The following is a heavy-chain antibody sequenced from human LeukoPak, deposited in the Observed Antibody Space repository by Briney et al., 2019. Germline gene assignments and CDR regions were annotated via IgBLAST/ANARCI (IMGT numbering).Heavy chain of an antibody. CDR3: ATTPAGTVSGSYYYYMDV. V-gene: IGHV3-30*02. CDR2: IRYDGSNK. J-gene: IGHJ6*03. D-gene: IGHD6-19*01. CDR1: GFTFSTYG. Sequence: PGGSLRLSCAASGFTFSTYGMHWVRQAPGKGLEWVAFIRYDGSNKYYADSVKGRFSISRDNSKNTLYLQINSLRAEDTAVYYCATTPAGTVSGSYYYYMDVWGKGTTVTVSS.